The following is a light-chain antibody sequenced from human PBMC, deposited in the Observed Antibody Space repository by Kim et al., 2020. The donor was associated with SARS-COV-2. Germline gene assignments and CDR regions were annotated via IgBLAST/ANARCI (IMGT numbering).Light chain of an antibody. V-gene: IGKV3-15*01. CDR3: KDYNILPPT. CDR2: AAA. CDR1: PSISIN. Sequence: LSRVQGIAPSCSAGPSISINLTWYHHNRGQATMLRIYAAASRPTDIPARFSGSGSGTEFTFTIRSLQSDDYAVYYCKDYNILPPTFGGGTKMEIK. J-gene: IGKJ4*01.